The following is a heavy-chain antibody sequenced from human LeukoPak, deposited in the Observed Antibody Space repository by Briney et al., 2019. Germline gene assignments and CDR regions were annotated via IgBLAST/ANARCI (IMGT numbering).Heavy chain of an antibody. V-gene: IGHV3-30*03. D-gene: IGHD3-9*01. J-gene: IGHJ4*02. Sequence: PGRSLRLSCAASGFTFSSYGMHWVRQAPGKGLEWVAVISYDGSNKYYADSVKGRFTISRDNSKNTLYLQMNSLRAEDTAVYYCARVGIRTMFLGFFDYWGQGTLVTVSS. CDR1: GFTFSSYG. CDR3: ARVGIRTMFLGFFDY. CDR2: ISYDGSNK.